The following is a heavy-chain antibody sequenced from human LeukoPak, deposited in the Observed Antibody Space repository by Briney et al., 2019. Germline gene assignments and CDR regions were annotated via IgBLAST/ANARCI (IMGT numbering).Heavy chain of an antibody. V-gene: IGHV4-61*02. D-gene: IGHD6-19*01. CDR1: GGSISSGSYY. Sequence: SETLSLTCTVSGGSISSGSYYWSWIRQPAGKGLEWIGRIYTSGSTNYNPSLKSRVTISVDTSKNQFSLKLSSVAAADTAVYYCARAGIAVAGMVYYYYYMDVWGKGTTVTVSS. J-gene: IGHJ6*03. CDR2: IYTSGST. CDR3: ARAGIAVAGMVYYYYYMDV.